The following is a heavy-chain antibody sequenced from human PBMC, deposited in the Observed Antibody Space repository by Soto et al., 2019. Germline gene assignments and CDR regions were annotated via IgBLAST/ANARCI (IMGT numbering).Heavy chain of an antibody. V-gene: IGHV1-69*01. CDR3: SKPGIAAEGVYGMDV. CDR1: GGTFSSYA. J-gene: IGHJ6*02. CDR2: IIPIFGTA. Sequence: QVQLVQSGAEVKKPGSSVKVSCKASGGTFSSYAISWVRQAPGQGLEWMGGIIPIFGTANYAQKFQGRVTSTAEESTSTAYMELSRMRSEDTAVYYCSKPGIAAEGVYGMDVWGQGTTVTVSS. D-gene: IGHD6-13*01.